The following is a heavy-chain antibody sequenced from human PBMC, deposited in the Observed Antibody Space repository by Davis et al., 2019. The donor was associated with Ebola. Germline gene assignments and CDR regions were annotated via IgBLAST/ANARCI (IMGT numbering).Heavy chain of an antibody. Sequence: PGGSLRLSCAASGFTFDDYAMHWVRQAPGKGLEWVSGISWNSGSIGYADSVKGRFTISRDNAKNSLYLQMNSLRAEDTALYYCAKGRYDFWSGYYRYWGQGTLVTVSS. V-gene: IGHV3-9*01. CDR1: GFTFDDYA. CDR3: AKGRYDFWSGYYRY. CDR2: ISWNSGSI. D-gene: IGHD3-3*01. J-gene: IGHJ4*02.